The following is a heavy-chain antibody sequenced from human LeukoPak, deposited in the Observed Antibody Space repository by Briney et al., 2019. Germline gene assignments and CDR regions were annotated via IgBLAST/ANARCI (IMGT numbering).Heavy chain of an antibody. J-gene: IGHJ4*02. Sequence: ASETLSLTCAVYGESLYKYYWMCIRQSPGKGLEWIGEINHRGSTNLNPSLKSRVTLSVDTSKHQFSLKLTSVTAADAAVYYCASSVGSTDYWGQGTLVTVSS. CDR3: ASSVGSTDY. CDR1: GESLYKYY. V-gene: IGHV4-34*01. D-gene: IGHD1-26*01. CDR2: INHRGST.